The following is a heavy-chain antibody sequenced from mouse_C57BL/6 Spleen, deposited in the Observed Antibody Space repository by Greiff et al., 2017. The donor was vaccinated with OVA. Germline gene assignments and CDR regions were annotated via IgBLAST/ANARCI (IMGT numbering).Heavy chain of an antibody. D-gene: IGHD2-12*01. J-gene: IGHJ4*01. V-gene: IGHV1-80*01. Sequence: QVQLKESGAELVKPGASVKISCKASGYAFSSYWMNWVKQRPGKGLEWIGQIYPGDGDTNYNGKFKGKATLTADKSSSTAYMQLSSLTSEDSAVYFCARLRDYAMDYWGQGTSVTVSS. CDR3: ARLRDYAMDY. CDR2: IYPGDGDT. CDR1: GYAFSSYW.